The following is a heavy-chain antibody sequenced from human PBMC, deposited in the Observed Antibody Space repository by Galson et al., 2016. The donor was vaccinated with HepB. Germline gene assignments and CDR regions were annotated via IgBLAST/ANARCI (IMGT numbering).Heavy chain of an antibody. V-gene: IGHV3-73*01. CDR2: IRSKSNNYAT. CDR3: TRVGYRLWFGAPLKDYGMDV. D-gene: IGHD3-10*01. Sequence: SLRLSCAASGFTFSDSAMHWVRQASGKGLEWVGRIRSKSNNYATAYAASVKGRFTISRDDSKRMAFLQMNSLKTEDTAVYYCTRVGYRLWFGAPLKDYGMDVWGQGTTVTVSS. J-gene: IGHJ6*02. CDR1: GFTFSDSA.